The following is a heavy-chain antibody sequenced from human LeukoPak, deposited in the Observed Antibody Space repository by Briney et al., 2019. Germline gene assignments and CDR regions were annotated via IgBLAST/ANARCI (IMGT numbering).Heavy chain of an antibody. CDR2: ISAYNGNT. V-gene: IGHV1-18*04. CDR3: ARGSPPRRNYDSRGYYSYYFDY. CDR1: GYTFTGYY. J-gene: IGHJ4*02. Sequence: ASVKVPCKASGYTFTGYYIHWVRQAPGQGLEWMGWISAYNGNTHYAQKLQGRVTMTTDTSTSTVYMELRSLRSDDTAVYYCARGSPPRRNYDSRGYYSYYFDYWGQGTLVTVSS. D-gene: IGHD3-22*01.